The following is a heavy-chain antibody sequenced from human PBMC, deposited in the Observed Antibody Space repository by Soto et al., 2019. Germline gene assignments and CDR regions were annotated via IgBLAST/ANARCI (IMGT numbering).Heavy chain of an antibody. CDR3: ARDPGSGSYYGWFDP. Sequence: PSETLSLTCSVSGGSISSYYWSWIRQPPGKGLEWIGYIYYSGSTNYNPSLKSRVTISVDTSKNQFSLKLSSVTAADTAVYYCARDPGSGSYYGWFDPWGQRTLVIVSS. V-gene: IGHV4-59*01. CDR1: GGSISSYY. CDR2: IYYSGST. D-gene: IGHD3-10*01. J-gene: IGHJ5*02.